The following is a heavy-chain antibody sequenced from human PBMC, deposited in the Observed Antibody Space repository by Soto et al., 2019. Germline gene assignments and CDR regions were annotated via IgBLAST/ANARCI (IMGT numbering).Heavy chain of an antibody. V-gene: IGHV4-39*01. D-gene: IGHD4-17*01. CDR1: GGSISSTNNY. J-gene: IGHJ4*02. CDR3: ARRAVTKCDY. CDR2: LSYSGIS. Sequence: QLQLQESSPGLVKPSETLSLTCTVSGGSISSTNNYWDWIRQPPGKGLEWIGSLSYSGISYYSPSLRSQITMSLDTSTNQFSLRLSSVTAADTAVYYCARRAVTKCDYCGQGTLVTVSS.